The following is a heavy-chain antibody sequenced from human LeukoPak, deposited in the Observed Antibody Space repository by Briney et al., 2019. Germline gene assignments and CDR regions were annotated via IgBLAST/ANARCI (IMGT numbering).Heavy chain of an antibody. V-gene: IGHV4-59*01. CDR3: ARAGEIFGVVLTYYFDY. J-gene: IGHJ4*02. Sequence: SETLSLTCTVSGGFISSYYWSWIRQPPGKGLEWIGYIYYSGSTNYNPSLKSRVTISVDTSKNQFSLKLSSVTAADTAVYYCARAGEIFGVVLTYYFDYWGQGTLVTVSS. D-gene: IGHD3-3*01. CDR2: IYYSGST. CDR1: GGFISSYY.